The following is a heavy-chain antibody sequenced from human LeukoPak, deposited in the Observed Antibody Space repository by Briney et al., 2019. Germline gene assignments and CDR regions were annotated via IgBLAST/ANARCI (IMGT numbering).Heavy chain of an antibody. Sequence: GGSLRLSCAASGFTFSSYWMSWVRQAPGKGLEWVANIKQDGSEKYYVDPVKGRFTISRDNAKNSLYLQMNSLRAEDTAVYYCASGPAHYAVWGKGTWSPSPQ. V-gene: IGHV3-7*01. CDR1: GFTFSSYW. CDR2: IKQDGSEK. CDR3: ASGPAHYAV. D-gene: IGHD2-2*01. J-gene: IGHJ6*04.